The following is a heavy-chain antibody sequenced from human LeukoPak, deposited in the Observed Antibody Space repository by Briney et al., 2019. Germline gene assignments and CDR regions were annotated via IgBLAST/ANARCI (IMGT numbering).Heavy chain of an antibody. CDR2: INHSGST. CDR1: GGFFSGYY. Sequence: SETLSLTCAVYGGFFSGYYWSWIRQPPGKGLEWLGVINHSGSTNYNPSLKSRVTISVDTSKNQFSLKLSSVTAADTAVYYCARGPGYSYGFYYYYYGMDVWGQGTTVTVSS. CDR3: ARGPGYSYGFYYYYYGMDV. J-gene: IGHJ6*02. D-gene: IGHD5-18*01. V-gene: IGHV4-34*01.